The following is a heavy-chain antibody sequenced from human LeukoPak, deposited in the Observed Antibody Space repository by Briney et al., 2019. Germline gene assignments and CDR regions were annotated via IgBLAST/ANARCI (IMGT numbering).Heavy chain of an antibody. CDR1: GFTFSSYA. J-gene: IGHJ4*02. Sequence: GGSLRLSCAASGFTFSSYAMHWVRQAPGKGLEWVAVISYDGSNKYYADSVKGRFTISRGNSKNTLYLQMNSLRAEDTAVYYCARPGFSTPFDYWGQGTLVTVSS. CDR2: ISYDGSNK. V-gene: IGHV3-30-3*01. D-gene: IGHD3-10*01. CDR3: ARPGFSTPFDY.